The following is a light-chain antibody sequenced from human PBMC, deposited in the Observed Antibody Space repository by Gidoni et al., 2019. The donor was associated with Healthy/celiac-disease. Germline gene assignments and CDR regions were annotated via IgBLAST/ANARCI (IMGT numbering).Light chain of an antibody. CDR3: QVWDSSTDNYV. CDR2: RDS. J-gene: IGLJ1*01. CDR1: NIGSKK. Sequence: SYELTQPLPVSVALGQPARIACGGNNIGSKKVQWNQQKPGQAPVLVIYRDSNRPSGIPERFSGSNSGNTATLTISRAQAGDEADYYCQVWDSSTDNYVFGTGTKVTVL. V-gene: IGLV3-9*01.